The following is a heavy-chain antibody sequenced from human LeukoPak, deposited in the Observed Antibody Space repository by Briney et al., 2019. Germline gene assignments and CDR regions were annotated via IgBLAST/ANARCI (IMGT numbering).Heavy chain of an antibody. CDR1: GPTFSTYA. V-gene: IGHV3-30*10. CDR2: ISYDGRYK. D-gene: IGHD3-16*01. Sequence: GGSLRLSCAASGPTFSTYAMDWVRQAPGKGLEWVAAISYDGRYKYYIDSVRGRFTISRDNSKNTLYLQMNSLRPEDTAVYYCARGGDYWGQGTLVTVSS. CDR3: ARGGDY. J-gene: IGHJ4*02.